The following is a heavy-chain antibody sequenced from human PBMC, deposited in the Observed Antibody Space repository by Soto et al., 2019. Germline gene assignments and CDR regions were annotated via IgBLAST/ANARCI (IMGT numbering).Heavy chain of an antibody. D-gene: IGHD5-18*01. V-gene: IGHV1-18*01. CDR1: GYTFTSYG. Sequence: QVQLVQSGAEVKKPGASVKVSCKASGYTFTSYGISWVRQAPGQGLEWMGWISAYNGNTNYAQKLQGRVTTTTDTSTSTAYMELRSLRSDDTAVYYCARPLGYSYGEYYYYGMDVWGQGTTVTVSS. CDR2: ISAYNGNT. J-gene: IGHJ6*02. CDR3: ARPLGYSYGEYYYYGMDV.